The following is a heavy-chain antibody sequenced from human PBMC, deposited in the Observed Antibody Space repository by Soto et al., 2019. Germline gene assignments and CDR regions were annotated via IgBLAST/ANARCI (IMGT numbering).Heavy chain of an antibody. J-gene: IGHJ4*02. CDR3: AKPYCSGGSCYSGSYYFDY. CDR2: ISGSGGST. V-gene: IGHV3-23*01. CDR1: GSTFSSYA. Sequence: GGSLRLSCAASGSTFSSYAMSWVRQAPGKGLEWVSAISGSGGSTYYADSVKGRFTISRDNSKNTLYLQMNSLRAEDTAVYYCAKPYCSGGSCYSGSYYFDYWGQGTLVTVSS. D-gene: IGHD2-15*01.